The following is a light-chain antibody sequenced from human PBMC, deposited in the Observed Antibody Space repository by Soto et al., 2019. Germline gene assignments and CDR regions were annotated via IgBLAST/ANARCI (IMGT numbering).Light chain of an antibody. J-gene: IGLJ3*02. V-gene: IGLV2-14*01. CDR2: EVS. Sequence: QSALTQPASVSGSPGQSITISCTGSSTDVGYYNYVAWYQHHPGKAPKLMIYEVSNRPSGVSNRFSGSKSGNTASLAISGLQAEDEADYYCSSYTTSSTQVFGGGIKLTVL. CDR3: SSYTTSSTQV. CDR1: STDVGYYNY.